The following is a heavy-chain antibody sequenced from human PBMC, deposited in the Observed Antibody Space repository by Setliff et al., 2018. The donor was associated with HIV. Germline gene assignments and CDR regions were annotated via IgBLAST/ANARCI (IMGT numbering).Heavy chain of an antibody. Sequence: LRLSCAASGFTFSNAWMSWVRQAPGKGLEWVGRIKRKTDGGTTEYAAPVQGRFTISKDDSENTLYLQMNSLKTEDTAVYYCTTDAKTGVATGYWGQGTLVTVSS. V-gene: IGHV3-15*01. CDR3: TTDAKTGVATGY. J-gene: IGHJ4*02. D-gene: IGHD2-21*01. CDR1: GFTFSNAW. CDR2: IKRKTDGGTT.